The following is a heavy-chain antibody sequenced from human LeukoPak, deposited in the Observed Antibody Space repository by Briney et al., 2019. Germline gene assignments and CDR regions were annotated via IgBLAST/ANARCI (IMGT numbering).Heavy chain of an antibody. J-gene: IGHJ4*02. CDR1: SGSIIGYY. CDR2: IYYSGST. V-gene: IGHV4-59*01. CDR3: AGSWGNYFDY. D-gene: IGHD1-26*01. Sequence: SETLSLTCTVSSGSIIGYYWSWIRQPPGKGLEWIGYIYYSGSTNYNPSLKSRVTISLDTSKNEFSLKLSSVTAADTAMYYCAGSWGNYFDYWGQGILVTVSS.